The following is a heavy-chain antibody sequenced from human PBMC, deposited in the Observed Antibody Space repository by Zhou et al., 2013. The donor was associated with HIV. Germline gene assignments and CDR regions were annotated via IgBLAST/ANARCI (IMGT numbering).Heavy chain of an antibody. V-gene: IGHV1-3*01. J-gene: IGHJ1*01. CDR1: EYTFPTYG. CDR2: INAGNGNT. Sequence: QVQLVQSGAEVKKPGASVKVSCKAAEYTFPTYGMHWVRQAPGQRLEWMGWINAGNGNTKYSQKFQDRVTLTRDTSASTAYMELSSLRSEDTAVYYCARACSGGSCYFEGFFQHWGQGTLVTVSS. D-gene: IGHD2-15*01. CDR3: ARACSGGSCYFEGFFQH.